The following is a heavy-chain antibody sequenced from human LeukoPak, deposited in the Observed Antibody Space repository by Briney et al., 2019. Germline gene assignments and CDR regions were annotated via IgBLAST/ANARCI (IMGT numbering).Heavy chain of an antibody. J-gene: IGHJ4*02. D-gene: IGHD3-10*01. V-gene: IGHV3-23*01. CDR1: GFTFSAYA. CDR2: ISGSGTTT. Sequence: GGSLRLSCAASGFTFSAYAMTWVRQAPGRGLEWLSTISGSGTTTYYVDSVKGRFTVSRDNSKNTLYLQMSSLRAGDTAVYYCAKAGHYGSGSYYSDYWGRGTLVTVSP. CDR3: AKAGHYGSGSYYSDY.